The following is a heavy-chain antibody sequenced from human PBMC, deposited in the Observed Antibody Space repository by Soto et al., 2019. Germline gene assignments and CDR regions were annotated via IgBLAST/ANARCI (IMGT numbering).Heavy chain of an antibody. D-gene: IGHD3-10*01. Sequence: GGSLRLSCAASGFTFSSYSMNWVRQAPGKGLEWVSYISSSSSTIYYADSVKGRFTISRDNAKNSLYLQMNSLRAEDTAVYYCARWFTYGNFDYFDYWGQGTQVTVSS. V-gene: IGHV3-48*01. CDR2: ISSSSSTI. CDR3: ARWFTYGNFDYFDY. J-gene: IGHJ4*02. CDR1: GFTFSSYS.